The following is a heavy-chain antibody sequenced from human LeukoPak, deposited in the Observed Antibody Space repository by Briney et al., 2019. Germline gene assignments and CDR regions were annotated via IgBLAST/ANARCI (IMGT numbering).Heavy chain of an antibody. CDR2: ISAYNGNT. CDR1: GYTFMSYG. V-gene: IGHV1-18*01. J-gene: IGHJ5*02. D-gene: IGHD3-16*02. CDR3: ARDQMITFGGVIVIGFDP. Sequence: ASVKVSCKASGYTFMSYGISWVRQAPGQGLEWMGWISAYNGNTNYAQKLQDRVTMTTDTSTSTAYMELRSLRSDDTAVYYCARDQMITFGGVIVIGFDPWGQGTLVTVSS.